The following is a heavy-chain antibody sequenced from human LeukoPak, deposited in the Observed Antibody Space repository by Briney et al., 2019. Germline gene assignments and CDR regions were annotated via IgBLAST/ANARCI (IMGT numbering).Heavy chain of an antibody. V-gene: IGHV3-20*04. Sequence: GGSLRLSCAASGFTFEDYGMSWVRPAPGKGLEWVSGITWNGGSIGYADSVKGRFTMSRDNAKNSLYLQMDSLKTEDTALYYCARDYARPDYWGQGTLVTVSS. CDR1: GFTFEDYG. CDR2: ITWNGGSI. J-gene: IGHJ4*02. CDR3: ARDYARPDY. D-gene: IGHD4-17*01.